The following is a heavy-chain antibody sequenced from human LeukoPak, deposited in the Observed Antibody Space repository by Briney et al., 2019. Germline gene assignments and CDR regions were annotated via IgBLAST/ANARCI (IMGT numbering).Heavy chain of an antibody. V-gene: IGHV1-46*01. Sequence: ASVKVSCKASGNTFSSYFIHWVRQARGQGLEWMGIISPGGGSTTYAQELQGRVTMTRDTSTSTVYMELSSLRSEDTAVYYCGRVTFYAFDIWGQGTMVTVSS. CDR2: ISPGGGST. CDR3: GRVTFYAFDI. D-gene: IGHD3-3*02. CDR1: GNTFSSYF. J-gene: IGHJ3*02.